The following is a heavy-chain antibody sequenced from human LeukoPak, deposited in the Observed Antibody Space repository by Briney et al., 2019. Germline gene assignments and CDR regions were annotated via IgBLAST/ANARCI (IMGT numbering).Heavy chain of an antibody. CDR2: ISGSGGST. D-gene: IGHD3-22*01. Sequence: PGGSLRLSCAASGFTFSSYAMSWVRQAPGKGLEWVSAISGSGGSTYYADSVKGRFTISRDNSKNTLYLQMNSLRAEDTAVYYCATSPPPDYYDSSGRYYFDYLGQGTLVTVSS. V-gene: IGHV3-23*01. CDR1: GFTFSSYA. J-gene: IGHJ4*02. CDR3: ATSPPPDYYDSSGRYYFDY.